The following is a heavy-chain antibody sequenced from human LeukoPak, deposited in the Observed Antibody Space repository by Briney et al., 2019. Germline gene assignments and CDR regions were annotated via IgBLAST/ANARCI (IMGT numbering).Heavy chain of an antibody. CDR1: GGSISSSSSY. CDR2: IHYSGST. D-gene: IGHD6-19*01. CDR3: ARLPVAVGGDYFDY. J-gene: IGHJ4*02. V-gene: IGHV4-39*01. Sequence: SETLSLTCSVSGGSISSSSSYWGWIRRPPGKGLEWIATIHYSGSTNYNPSLKSRVTISVDTSKNQFSLKLSSVTAADTAVYYCARLPVAVGGDYFDYWGQGTLVTVSS.